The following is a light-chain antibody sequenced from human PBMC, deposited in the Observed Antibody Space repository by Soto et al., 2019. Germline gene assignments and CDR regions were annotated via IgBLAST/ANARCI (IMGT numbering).Light chain of an antibody. CDR1: SSNIGAGYG. CDR2: ADT. Sequence: QSALTQPASVSGAPGQRVTISCAGSSSNIGAGYGVHWYQQLPGTAPKLLIYADTYRPSGVPDRFSGSKSGTSASLAITGLLPEDEADYYCQSYDITRSGSRVFGGGTKLTVL. V-gene: IGLV1-40*01. CDR3: QSYDITRSGSRV. J-gene: IGLJ3*02.